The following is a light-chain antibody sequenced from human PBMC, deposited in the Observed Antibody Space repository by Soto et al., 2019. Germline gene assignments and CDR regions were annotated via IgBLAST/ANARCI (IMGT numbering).Light chain of an antibody. CDR1: QSVSSS. CDR3: QQYAGSPKT. V-gene: IGKV3D-15*01. Sequence: EIVMTQSPAALSVSPGERATLSCRASQSVSSSLAWYQQKPGQAPRLLIYAASSRAAGIPDRFSGSGSGTEFTLTISRLQPEDFAVYYCQQYAGSPKTFGQGTKVDIK. CDR2: AAS. J-gene: IGKJ1*01.